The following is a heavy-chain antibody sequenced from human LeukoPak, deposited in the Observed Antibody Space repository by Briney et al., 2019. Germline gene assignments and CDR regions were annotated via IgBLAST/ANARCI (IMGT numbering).Heavy chain of an antibody. CDR2: ISWNSGTI. V-gene: IGHV3-9*01. CDR1: GFIFDDYA. CDR3: AQDKYSYGFGPFDY. Sequence: PGRSLRLSCAASGFIFDDYAMHWVRQAPGKGLEWVSGISWNSGTIGYADSVKGRFTISRDNAKNSLYLQMNSLRAEDTAVYYCAQDKYSYGFGPFDYWGQGTLVTASS. J-gene: IGHJ4*02. D-gene: IGHD5-18*01.